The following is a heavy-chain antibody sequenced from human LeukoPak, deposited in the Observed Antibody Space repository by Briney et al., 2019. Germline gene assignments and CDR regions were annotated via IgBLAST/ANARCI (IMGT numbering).Heavy chain of an antibody. CDR2: INHSGST. Sequence: SETLSLTCAVYGGSFSGYYWSWIRQPPGKGLEWIGEINHSGSTNYNPSLKSRVTISVDTSKNQFSLKLSSVTAADTAVYYCARGGGYGFFDYWGQGTLVTVSS. CDR3: ARGGGYGFFDY. D-gene: IGHD5-18*01. J-gene: IGHJ4*02. CDR1: GGSFSGYY. V-gene: IGHV4-34*01.